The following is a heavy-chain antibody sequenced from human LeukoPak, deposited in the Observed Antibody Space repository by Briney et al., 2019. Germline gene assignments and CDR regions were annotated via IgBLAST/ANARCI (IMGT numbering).Heavy chain of an antibody. Sequence: GGSLRLSCAASGFTFSSYSMNWVRQAPGKGLEWVSYISSSSSTIYYADSVKGRFTISRDNAKNSLYLQMNSLRAEDTAVYYCARGVGNYRYYFDSWGQGTLVTVSS. D-gene: IGHD3-22*01. CDR1: GFTFSSYS. CDR3: ARGVGNYRYYFDS. CDR2: ISSSSSTI. J-gene: IGHJ4*02. V-gene: IGHV3-48*01.